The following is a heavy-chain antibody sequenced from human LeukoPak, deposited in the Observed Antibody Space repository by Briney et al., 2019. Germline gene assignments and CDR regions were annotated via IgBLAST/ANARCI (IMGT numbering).Heavy chain of an antibody. CDR2: INSDGSST. J-gene: IGHJ3*02. V-gene: IGHV3-74*01. CDR1: GFTFSSYW. D-gene: IGHD1-14*01. CDR3: ARVRLQPRTLLDDAFDI. Sequence: GGSLRLSCAASGFTFSSYWMHWVRQAPGEGLVWVSRINSDGSSTSYADSVKGRFTISRDNAKNTLYLQMNSLRAEDTAVYYCARVRLQPRTLLDDAFDIWGQGTMVTVSS.